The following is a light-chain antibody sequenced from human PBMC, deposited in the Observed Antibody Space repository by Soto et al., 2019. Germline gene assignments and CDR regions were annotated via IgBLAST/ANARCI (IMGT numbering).Light chain of an antibody. J-gene: IGKJ1*01. V-gene: IGKV1-6*01. CDR3: LPHFNCSWT. CDR2: AAL. CDR1: RDIGND. Sequence: ALQMTQSPSSLSASVGDRVTITCRASRDIGNDLGWYQQKPGKAPKHLIFAALNVQSGVPSRFSGWGSGTDFTLTISSLQADDFATYYCLPHFNCSWTFGQGTKVE.